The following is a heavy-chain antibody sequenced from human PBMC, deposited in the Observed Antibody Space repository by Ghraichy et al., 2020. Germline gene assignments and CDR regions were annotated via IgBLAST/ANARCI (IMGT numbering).Heavy chain of an antibody. CDR2: IYNTGST. CDR1: GASISSGGHF. D-gene: IGHD6-6*01. CDR3: ARGTSSSAAYSMDV. J-gene: IGHJ6*02. Sequence: TLSLTCTVSGASISSGGHFWSWIRQHPGKGLECIGHIYNTGSTYYNPSLKSRVSISVDTSKNQSSLKLSAVTAADTAVYYCARGTSSSAAYSMDVWGQGTTVTVSS. V-gene: IGHV4-31*03.